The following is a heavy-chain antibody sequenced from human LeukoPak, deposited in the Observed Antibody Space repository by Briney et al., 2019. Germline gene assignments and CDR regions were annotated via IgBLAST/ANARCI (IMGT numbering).Heavy chain of an antibody. J-gene: IGHJ4*02. Sequence: GGSLRLSCAASGFAFSSYSMNWVRQAPGKGLEWVSSISSSSSYIYYADSVKGRFTISRDNAKNSLYLQVNSLRAEDTAVYYCARMVTNGAFDYWGQGTLVTVSS. D-gene: IGHD2-21*02. CDR2: ISSSSSYI. CDR1: GFAFSSYS. V-gene: IGHV3-21*01. CDR3: ARMVTNGAFDY.